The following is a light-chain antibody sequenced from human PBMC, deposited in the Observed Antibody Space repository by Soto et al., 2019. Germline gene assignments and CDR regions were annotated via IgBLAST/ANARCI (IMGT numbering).Light chain of an antibody. V-gene: IGKV3-15*01. CDR3: QNYNNWPTWT. Sequence: EIVMTQSPATLSVSPGERATVSCTASQSISRNLAWYQQKPGQAPRLLIYGASTRATAIPGRFSGSGSGTEFTLTINGLQSEDFAVYYCQNYNNWPTWTFGQGTKVEIK. J-gene: IGKJ1*01. CDR1: QSISRN. CDR2: GAS.